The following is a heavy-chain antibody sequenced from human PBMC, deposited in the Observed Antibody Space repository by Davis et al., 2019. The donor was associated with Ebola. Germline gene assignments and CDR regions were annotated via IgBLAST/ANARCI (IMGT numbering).Heavy chain of an antibody. J-gene: IGHJ1*01. CDR3: ARGPGFKYSNYVYFQH. Sequence: MPSETLSLTCGVSGGSINSGGYSWSWIRQPPGKGLEWIGYIYHSGSTNYNPSLKSRVTISVDTSKNQFSLKLSSVTAADTAVYYCARGPGFKYSNYVYFQHWGQGTLVTVSS. V-gene: IGHV4-30-2*01. D-gene: IGHD4-11*01. CDR2: IYHSGST. CDR1: GGSINSGGYS.